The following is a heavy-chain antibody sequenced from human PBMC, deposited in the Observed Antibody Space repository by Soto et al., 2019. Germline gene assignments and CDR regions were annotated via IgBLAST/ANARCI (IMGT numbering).Heavy chain of an antibody. J-gene: IGHJ4*02. CDR1: GGSISSYY. Sequence: SETLSLTCTVSGGSISSYYWSWIRQPPGKGLEWIGYIYYSGSTNYNPSLKSRVTISVDTSKNQFSPKLSSVTAADTAVYYCARVRRPAAMRNFYYFDYWGQGTLVTVSS. D-gene: IGHD2-2*01. V-gene: IGHV4-59*01. CDR3: ARVRRPAAMRNFYYFDY. CDR2: IYYSGST.